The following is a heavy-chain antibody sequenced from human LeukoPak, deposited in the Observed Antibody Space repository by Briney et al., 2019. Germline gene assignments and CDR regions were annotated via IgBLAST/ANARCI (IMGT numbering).Heavy chain of an antibody. CDR3: DREFYYDFWPEGDY. CDR2: INPSGGST. D-gene: IGHD3-3*01. V-gene: IGHV1-46*03. J-gene: IGHJ4*02. Sequence: ASVKVSCKASGYTFTSYYMHWGRQAPAQGLEWMGIINPSGGSTSYAQKFQGRVTMTRNTSTSTVYMELSSLRSEDAAVYYCDREFYYDFWPEGDYWGQGTLVTVSS. CDR1: GYTFTSYY.